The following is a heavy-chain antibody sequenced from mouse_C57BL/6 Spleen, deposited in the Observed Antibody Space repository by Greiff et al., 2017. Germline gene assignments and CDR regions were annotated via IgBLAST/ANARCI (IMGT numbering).Heavy chain of an antibody. CDR1: GYAFSSYW. J-gene: IGHJ2*01. V-gene: IGHV1-80*01. Sequence: LKESGASVKISCKASGYAFSSYWMNWVKQRPGKGLEWIGQIYPGDGDTNYNGKFKGKATLTADKSSSTAYMQLSSLTSEDSAVYFCARNGAYYFDYWGQGTTLTVSS. CDR2: IYPGDGDT. CDR3: ARNGAYYFDY.